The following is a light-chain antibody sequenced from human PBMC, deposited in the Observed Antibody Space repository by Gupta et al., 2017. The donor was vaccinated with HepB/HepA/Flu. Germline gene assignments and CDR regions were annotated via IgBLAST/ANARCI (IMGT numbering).Light chain of an antibody. J-gene: IGKJ2*01. Sequence: EIVLTQSPGTLSLSPGERATLSCRASRNVYSNYLAWYQQRPGQAPRLVIYGASSRATGIPDRFSGSASGTDFTLIITSLEPEDLAVYYCQQYGSFPLTFGQGTKLEIK. CDR3: QQYGSFPLT. V-gene: IGKV3-20*01. CDR2: GAS. CDR1: RNVYSNY.